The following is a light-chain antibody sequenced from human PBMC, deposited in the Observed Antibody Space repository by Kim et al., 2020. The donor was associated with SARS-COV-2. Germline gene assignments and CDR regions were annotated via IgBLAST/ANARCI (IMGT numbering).Light chain of an antibody. CDR2: GAS. CDR1: QIVGTN. Sequence: EIVMTQSPGTLSVSPGERATLSCRASQIVGTNLAWYQQKPGQSPRLLIYGASTRATGVPGRFSGSGSWTEFTLTISSLQSEDFAVYYCQQYVSWMFGQGTKVEIK. V-gene: IGKV3-15*01. J-gene: IGKJ1*01. CDR3: QQYVSWM.